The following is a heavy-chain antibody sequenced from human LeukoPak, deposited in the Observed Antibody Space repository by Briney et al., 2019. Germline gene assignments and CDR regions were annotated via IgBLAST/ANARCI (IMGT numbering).Heavy chain of an antibody. Sequence: GGSLRLSCAASGFTFSHYLMHWVRRAPGKGLVWVSRINSDESNTNSYADSVKGRFIISRDNAKNTLYLQMNGLRAEDTAVYFCGRGGNGIDIWGQGTTAIVSS. CDR2: INSDESNT. CDR3: GRGGNGIDI. V-gene: IGHV3-74*01. CDR1: GFTFSHYL. J-gene: IGHJ3*02. D-gene: IGHD2-8*01.